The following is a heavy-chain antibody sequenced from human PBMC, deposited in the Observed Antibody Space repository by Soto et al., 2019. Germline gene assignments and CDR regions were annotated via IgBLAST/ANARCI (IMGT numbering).Heavy chain of an antibody. CDR2: IYWDDTK. D-gene: IGHD1-26*01. Sequence: QITLKESGPTLVKPTQTLTLTCTFSGFSLSASGVGVGWFRQPPGKALEWLAVIYWDDTKTYSPSLESRLTVPKDTSKNQVVLTMTNMDPVDTATYCCARKNSGTYALDYWGQGVLVTVSS. CDR3: ARKNSGTYALDY. J-gene: IGHJ4*02. V-gene: IGHV2-5*02. CDR1: GFSLSASGVG.